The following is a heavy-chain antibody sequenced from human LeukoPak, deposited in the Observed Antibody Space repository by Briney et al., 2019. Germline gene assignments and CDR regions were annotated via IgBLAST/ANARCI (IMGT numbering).Heavy chain of an antibody. D-gene: IGHD3-10*01. Sequence: GGSLRLSCAASGFTFSNIAMNWVRQAPGRGLEWLSYISYESGTMDYADSVKGRFTISRDNVKNSLFLQMNSLRVEDTAVYYCARDFGDGTGTYVGYWGQGTLVTVSS. V-gene: IGHV3-48*01. J-gene: IGHJ4*02. CDR1: GFTFSNIA. CDR2: ISYESGTM. CDR3: ARDFGDGTGTYVGY.